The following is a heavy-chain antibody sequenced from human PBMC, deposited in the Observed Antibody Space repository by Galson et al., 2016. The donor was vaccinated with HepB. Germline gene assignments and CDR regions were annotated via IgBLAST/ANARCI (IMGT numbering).Heavy chain of an antibody. Sequence: ETLSLTCTVSGGSITTYYWSWVRQPAGRGLEWPGRIFHGGNTKYNPSLKSRVSMSIDTSKSHFSLELTSVTAADTAVYFCVRQSGPFDYWGQGTLVTVSS. V-gene: IGHV4-4*07. D-gene: IGHD3-3*01. CDR1: GGSITTYY. CDR2: IFHGGNT. CDR3: VRQSGPFDY. J-gene: IGHJ4*02.